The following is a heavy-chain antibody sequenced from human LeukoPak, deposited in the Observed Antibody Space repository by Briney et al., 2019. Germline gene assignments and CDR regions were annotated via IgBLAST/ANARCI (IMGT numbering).Heavy chain of an antibody. V-gene: IGHV1-69*04. CDR1: GGTFSSYG. D-gene: IGHD6-19*01. CDR3: ARGGQQWLSTNYYYYYMDV. CDR2: IIPILGIA. J-gene: IGHJ6*03. Sequence: ASVKVSCKASGGTFSSYGTSWVRQAPGQGLEWMGRIIPILGIANYAQKFQGRVTITADTSTSTAYMELSSLRSEDTAVYYCARGGQQWLSTNYYYYYMDVWGKGTTVTVSS.